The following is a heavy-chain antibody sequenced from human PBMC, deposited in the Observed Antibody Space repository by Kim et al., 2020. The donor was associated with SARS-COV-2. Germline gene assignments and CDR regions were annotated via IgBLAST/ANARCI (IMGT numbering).Heavy chain of an antibody. V-gene: IGHV3-21*01. CDR1: GFTFSSYS. CDR3: ARDSLDTAMVFLLENWYFDL. D-gene: IGHD5-18*01. CDR2: ISSSSSYI. Sequence: GGSLRLSCAASGFTFSSYSMNWVRQAPGKGLEWVSSISSSSSYIYYADSVKGRFTISRDNAKNSLYLQMNSLRAEDTAVYYCARDSLDTAMVFLLENWYFDLWGRGTLVTVSS. J-gene: IGHJ2*01.